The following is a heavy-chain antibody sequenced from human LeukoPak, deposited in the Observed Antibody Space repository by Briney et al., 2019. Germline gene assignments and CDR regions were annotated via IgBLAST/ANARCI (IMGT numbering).Heavy chain of an antibody. D-gene: IGHD6-13*01. Sequence: GGSLRLSCAASGLTFSSYGMSWVRQAPGKGLEWVSVISGSGGSTYYADSVKGRFTISRDNSKNTLYLQMNSLRAEDTAVYYCAKGGSIAAAGSFAIFDYWGQGTLVTVSS. CDR2: ISGSGGST. V-gene: IGHV3-23*01. CDR3: AKGGSIAAAGSFAIFDY. CDR1: GLTFSSYG. J-gene: IGHJ4*02.